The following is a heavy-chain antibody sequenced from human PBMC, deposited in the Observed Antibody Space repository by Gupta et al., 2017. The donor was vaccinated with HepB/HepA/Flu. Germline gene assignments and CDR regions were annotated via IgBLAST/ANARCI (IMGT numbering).Heavy chain of an antibody. CDR3: ARHAPLEKGAFDI. CDR2: IYYSGST. J-gene: IGHJ3*02. V-gene: IGHV4-39*01. Sequence: GSIYYSGSTYYNPSLKSRVTISVDTSKNQFSLKLSSVTAADTAVYYCARHAPLEKGAFDIWGQGTMVTVSS. D-gene: IGHD1-1*01.